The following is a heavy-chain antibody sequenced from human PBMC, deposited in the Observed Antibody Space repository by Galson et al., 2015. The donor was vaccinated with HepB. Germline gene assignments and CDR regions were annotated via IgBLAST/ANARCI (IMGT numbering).Heavy chain of an antibody. V-gene: IGHV3-74*01. CDR3: ARGLSGGRFDY. D-gene: IGHD2-15*01. Sequence: SLRLSCAASGFTFSNYWMRWVRQAPGKGLVWVSRIDSDGSRTNYADSVKGRFTISRDNAKNTLYLQMNSLRAEDTAVYYCARGLSGGRFDYWGQGTLVTVSS. J-gene: IGHJ4*02. CDR1: GFTFSNYW. CDR2: IDSDGSRT.